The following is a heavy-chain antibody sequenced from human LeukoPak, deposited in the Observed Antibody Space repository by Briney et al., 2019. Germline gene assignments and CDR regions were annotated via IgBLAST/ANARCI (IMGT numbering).Heavy chain of an antibody. J-gene: IGHJ4*02. CDR2: XSGSGSDT. CDR3: AKDLAYCYDSSGPDY. D-gene: IGHD3-22*01. CDR1: GFTFSSYA. Sequence: GGSLRLSCAASGFTFSSYAXXXXRQAPGKGLXWXXAXSGSGSDTYYTDSVKGRFTISRDKSRNTLYLQMNSLRAEDTAVYYCAKDLAYCYDSSGPDYWGQGTLVTVSS. V-gene: IGHV3-23*01.